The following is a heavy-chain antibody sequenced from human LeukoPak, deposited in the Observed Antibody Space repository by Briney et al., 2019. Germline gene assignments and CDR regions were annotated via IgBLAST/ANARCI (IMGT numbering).Heavy chain of an antibody. J-gene: IGHJ3*02. CDR3: TRGPHRINYYGDLPSDAFDI. CDR2: ISSSDSTI. CDR1: GFTFSSYE. V-gene: IGHV3-48*03. D-gene: IGHD4-17*01. Sequence: GGSLRLSCAASGFTFSSYEMHWVRQAPGKGLEWVSYISSSDSTIYYADSVKGRFTISRDNAKNTLYLQMDSPRVEDTAVYYCTRGPHRINYYGDLPSDAFDIWGQETMVTVSS.